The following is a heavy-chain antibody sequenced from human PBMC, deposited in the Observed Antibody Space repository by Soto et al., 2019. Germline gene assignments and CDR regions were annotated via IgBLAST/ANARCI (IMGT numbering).Heavy chain of an antibody. Sequence: SETLSLTCTVSGGSISSYYWSWVRQPPGKGLEWIGEIFHSGSTNYNPSLKTRLTISVDKSKNQFSLKLSSVTAADTAVYYCARVYSGSYSDSWGRGTLVTVSS. CDR1: GGSISSYY. CDR3: ARVYSGSYSDS. CDR2: IFHSGST. D-gene: IGHD1-26*01. V-gene: IGHV4-4*02. J-gene: IGHJ4*02.